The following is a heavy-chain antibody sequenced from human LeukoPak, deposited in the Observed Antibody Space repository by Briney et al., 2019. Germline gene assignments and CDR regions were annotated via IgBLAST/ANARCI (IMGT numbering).Heavy chain of an antibody. J-gene: IGHJ6*04. D-gene: IGHD2-2*01. CDR3: AREKRYCSSTSCHSV. Sequence: GGSLRLSCAASGFTFSSYARSWVRQAPGKGLEWVSAISSSSSYIYYADSVKGRFTISRDNAKNSLYLQMNSLRAEDTAVYYCAREKRYCSSTSCHSVWGKGTTVTVSS. V-gene: IGHV3-21*01. CDR2: ISSSSSYI. CDR1: GFTFSSYA.